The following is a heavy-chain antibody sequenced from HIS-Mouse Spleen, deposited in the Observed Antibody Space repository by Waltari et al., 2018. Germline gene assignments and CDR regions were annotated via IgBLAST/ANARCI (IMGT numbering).Heavy chain of an antibody. CDR1: GGSISSSSYY. V-gene: IGHV4-39*07. CDR2: IYYSGST. Sequence: QLQLQESGPGLVKPSETLSLTCTVSGGSISSSSYYWGWIRQPPGKGLEWIGRIYYSGSTYYNPSPKSRVTISVDTSKNQFSLKLSSVTAAETAVYYCAREIPYSSSWYDWYFDLWGRGTLVTVSS. CDR3: AREIPYSSSWYDWYFDL. J-gene: IGHJ2*01. D-gene: IGHD6-13*01.